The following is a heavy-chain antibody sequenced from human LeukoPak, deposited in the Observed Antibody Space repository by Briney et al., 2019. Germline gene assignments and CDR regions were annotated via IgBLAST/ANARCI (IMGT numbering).Heavy chain of an antibody. J-gene: IGHJ4*02. CDR3: AKVRGSERPKYYFEY. Sequence: GGSLRLSCAASGFTFSSYAMSWVRQAPGKGLEWVSGISGGGGSTYCAGSAKGRFTISRDNSKNTLYLQMNSLRAEDTAVYYCAKVRGSERPKYYFEYWGQGTLVTVSS. D-gene: IGHD3-10*01. CDR2: ISGGGGST. V-gene: IGHV3-23*01. CDR1: GFTFSSYA.